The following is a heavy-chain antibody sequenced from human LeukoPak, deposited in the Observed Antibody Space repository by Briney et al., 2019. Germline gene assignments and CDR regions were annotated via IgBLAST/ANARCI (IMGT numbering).Heavy chain of an antibody. J-gene: IGHJ4*02. CDR2: LRGDGET. Sequence: GGSLRLSCAASGFTFKNYAMSWVRQAPARGLGWVASLRGDGETFYGDSVKGRFTLSRDDSRSSVYLHLNNLRVEDTAVYYCAKASWVSSADAVLWGQGTVVTVS. V-gene: IGHV3-23*02. CDR1: GFTFKNYA. D-gene: IGHD3-10*01. CDR3: AKASWVSSADAVL.